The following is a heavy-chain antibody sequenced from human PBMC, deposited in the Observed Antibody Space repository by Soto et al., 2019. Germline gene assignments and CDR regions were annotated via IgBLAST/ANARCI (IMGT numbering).Heavy chain of an antibody. V-gene: IGHV4-31*03. CDR1: GGSISSNEYY. CDR2: IYYSGST. J-gene: IGHJ4*02. Sequence: SETLSLTCTVSGGSISSNEYYWTWIRQRPGKGLEWIGYIYYSGSTYYNPSLKSRVSISVDTSKNQFSLKLSSVTAADTAVYYCARGMSEEQIFYYFDYWGQGALVTVSS. D-gene: IGHD3-9*01. CDR3: ARGMSEEQIFYYFDY.